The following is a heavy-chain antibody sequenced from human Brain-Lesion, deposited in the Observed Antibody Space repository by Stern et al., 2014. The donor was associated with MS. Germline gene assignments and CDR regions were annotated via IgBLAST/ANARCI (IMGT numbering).Heavy chain of an antibody. D-gene: IGHD4-17*01. V-gene: IGHV3-49*03. Sequence: VQLVESGGGLIEPGRSLRLSCTASGFSFGDYAINWIRQAPGKGLGWVGFIRSKVYGGAAEYAASGKGRFTISRDDSKSIAYLQVNGLKTEDTAVYYCTRDRLDYGYSYFDYWGQGTLVTVSS. CDR1: GFSFGDYA. J-gene: IGHJ4*02. CDR2: IRSKVYGGAA. CDR3: TRDRLDYGYSYFDY.